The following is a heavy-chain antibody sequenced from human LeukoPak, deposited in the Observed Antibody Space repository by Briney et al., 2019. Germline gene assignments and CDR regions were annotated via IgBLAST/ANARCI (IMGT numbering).Heavy chain of an antibody. V-gene: IGHV3-23*01. Sequence: GGSLRLSCAASGFTVTEYAMTWIRQSPGKGLERVSSMSDIGPNTYYADSVKGRFTISRDTSKNTLLLQMNSLRADDTALYFCARRLSLRFDAFAVWGPGTVVTVSS. J-gene: IGHJ3*01. CDR2: MSDIGPNT. D-gene: IGHD3-3*01. CDR3: ARRLSLRFDAFAV. CDR1: GFTVTEYA.